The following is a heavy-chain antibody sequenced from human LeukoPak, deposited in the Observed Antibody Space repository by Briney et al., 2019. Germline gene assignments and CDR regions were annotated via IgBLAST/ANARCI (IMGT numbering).Heavy chain of an antibody. J-gene: IGHJ3*02. CDR1: GGSFSGYY. Sequence: PSETLSLTCAVYGGSFSGYYWSSIRQPPGKGLEWIGEINHSGSTNYNPSLKSRVTISVDRSKNQFSLKLSSVTAADTAVYYCARGYYDSSGYYYGFAFDIWGQGTMVTVSS. CDR3: ARGYYDSSGYYYGFAFDI. CDR2: INHSGST. V-gene: IGHV4-34*01. D-gene: IGHD3-22*01.